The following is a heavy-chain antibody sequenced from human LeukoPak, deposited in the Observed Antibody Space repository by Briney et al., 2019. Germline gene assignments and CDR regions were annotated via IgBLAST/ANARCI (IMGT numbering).Heavy chain of an antibody. CDR3: ARAHSGSTLDYYYYYYMDV. D-gene: IGHD1-26*01. J-gene: IGHJ6*03. CDR2: IYTSGST. Sequence: SQTLSLTCTVSGGSISSGSCYWSWIRQPAGKGLEWIGRIYTSGSTNYNPSLKSRITISVDTSKNQFSLKLSSVTAADTAVYYCARAHSGSTLDYYYYYYMDVWGKGTTVTVSS. V-gene: IGHV4-61*02. CDR1: GGSISSGSCY.